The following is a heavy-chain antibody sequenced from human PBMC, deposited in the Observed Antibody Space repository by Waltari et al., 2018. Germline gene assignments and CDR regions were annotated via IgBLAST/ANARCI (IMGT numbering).Heavy chain of an antibody. J-gene: IGHJ4*02. D-gene: IGHD1-1*01. CDR2: ISWNSGSI. V-gene: IGHV3-9*01. Sequence: EVQLVESGGGLVQPGRSLRLSCAASGFTFDDYAMHWVRQAPGKGLEWVSGISWNSGSIGYAESVKGRFTISRDNAKNSLYLQMNSLRAEDTALYYCAKDMNEEPHDYYFDYWGQGTLVTVSS. CDR1: GFTFDDYA. CDR3: AKDMNEEPHDYYFDY.